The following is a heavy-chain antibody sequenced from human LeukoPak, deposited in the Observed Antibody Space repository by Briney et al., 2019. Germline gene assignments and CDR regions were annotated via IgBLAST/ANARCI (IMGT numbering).Heavy chain of an antibody. CDR2: INPNSGGT. J-gene: IGHJ4*02. CDR1: GYTFTGYY. V-gene: IGHV1-2*02. D-gene: IGHD2-2*01. CDR3: ARDVGEYCSSTNCYASHY. Sequence: ASVKVSCKTSGYTFTGYYMHWVRQAPGQGLEWMGWINPNSGGTNYAQKFQGRVTMTRDTSISTAYMELSRLRSDDTAVYYCARDVGEYCSSTNCYASHYWGQGTLVTVSS.